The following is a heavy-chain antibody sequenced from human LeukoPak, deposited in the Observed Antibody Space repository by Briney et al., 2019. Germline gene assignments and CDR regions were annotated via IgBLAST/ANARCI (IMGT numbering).Heavy chain of an antibody. D-gene: IGHD3-10*01. Sequence: ASVKVSCKASGYTFTGYYMHWVRQAPGQGLEWMGWINPNSGGTSYAQKFQGRVTMTRDTSISTAYMELSRLRSDDTAVYYCAREAYDSGSFRTDYYYMDVWGKGTTVTISS. CDR1: GYTFTGYY. CDR2: INPNSGGT. CDR3: AREAYDSGSFRTDYYYMDV. V-gene: IGHV1-2*02. J-gene: IGHJ6*03.